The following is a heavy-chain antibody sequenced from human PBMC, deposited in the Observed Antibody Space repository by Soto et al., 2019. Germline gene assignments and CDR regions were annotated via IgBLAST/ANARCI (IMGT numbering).Heavy chain of an antibody. J-gene: IGHJ4*02. D-gene: IGHD2-15*01. Sequence: QVRLVQSGAELKKPGASVKVSCKASGNPFISYAISWVRQAPGQGLEWMGRFSVYNGNTIYAQKFHDRLTVTTDTSTTTAYMELRSLTSDDTAVYYCVWSCTGGSCSGYWGQGTLVTVSS. V-gene: IGHV1-18*04. CDR2: FSVYNGNT. CDR3: VWSCTGGSCSGY. CDR1: GNPFISYA.